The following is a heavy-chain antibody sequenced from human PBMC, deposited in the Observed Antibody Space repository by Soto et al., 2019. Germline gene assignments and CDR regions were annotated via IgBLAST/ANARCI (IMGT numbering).Heavy chain of an antibody. Sequence: ASVKVSCKVSGYTLTELSMHWVRQAPGKGLEWMGGFDPEDGETIYAQKFQGRVTMTEDTSTDTAYMELSSLRSEDTAVYYCASYSSGYPTFYFDYWGQGTLVTVPS. D-gene: IGHD6-19*01. CDR1: GYTLTELS. CDR2: FDPEDGET. V-gene: IGHV1-24*01. J-gene: IGHJ4*02. CDR3: ASYSSGYPTFYFDY.